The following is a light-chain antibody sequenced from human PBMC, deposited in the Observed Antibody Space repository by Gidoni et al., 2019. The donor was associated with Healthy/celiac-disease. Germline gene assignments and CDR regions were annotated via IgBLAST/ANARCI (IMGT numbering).Light chain of an antibody. Sequence: DIQMTQSPSTLPASVGDSVTITCLASQSISTCLDWYQQKSGKAPKLLIYKASSLGSGVPSRFSGSGSGTEFTLTISSLQPDDCATYYCQQYNSYPWTFGHGTKVQIK. V-gene: IGKV1-5*03. CDR2: KAS. CDR3: QQYNSYPWT. CDR1: QSISTC. J-gene: IGKJ1*01.